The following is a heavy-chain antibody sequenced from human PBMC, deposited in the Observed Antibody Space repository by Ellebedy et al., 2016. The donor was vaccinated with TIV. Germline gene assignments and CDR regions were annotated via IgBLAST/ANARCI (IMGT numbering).Heavy chain of an antibody. D-gene: IGHD3-10*01. CDR2: IGGLDTNT. CDR3: ARRGRGPVGLDY. J-gene: IGHJ4*02. CDR1: GFTFNDFA. Sequence: GESLKISXVASGFTFNDFAVTWVRQAPGKGLEWISTIGGLDTNTHYADSVKGRFTISRDNSKDTVYLQMNSLRAEDTAVYYCARRGRGPVGLDYWGQGTLVTVSS. V-gene: IGHV3-23*01.